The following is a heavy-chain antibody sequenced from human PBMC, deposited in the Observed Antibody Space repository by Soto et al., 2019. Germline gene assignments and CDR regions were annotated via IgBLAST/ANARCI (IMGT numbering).Heavy chain of an antibody. CDR2: ITPVFGTA. V-gene: IGHV1-69*01. CDR1: ADTFNSYS. J-gene: IGHJ5*02. Sequence: QVQLVQSGAEVKKPGSSVKVSCKASADTFNSYSLSWLRQAPGQRLEWMGGITPVFGTADYAQSFEDRLTITADDSTSTVSMELRSLRSDDTAVYYCARSLEGTTVTNWFDPWGQGALVTVSS. D-gene: IGHD4-17*01. CDR3: ARSLEGTTVTNWFDP.